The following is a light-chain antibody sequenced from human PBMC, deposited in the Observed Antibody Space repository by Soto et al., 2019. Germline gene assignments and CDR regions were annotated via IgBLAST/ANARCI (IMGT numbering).Light chain of an antibody. V-gene: IGKV1-5*01. CDR3: QQYSSYRT. CDR1: QSISAW. CDR2: DAS. J-gene: IGKJ1*01. Sequence: DIQMTQSPATLSASVGDRVTITCRASQSISAWLAWYQQKPGKAPKLLIYDASILESGVPSRFSGSGSVTEFSLTISSLQPDDFATYSCQQYSSYRTFGQGTKVDIK.